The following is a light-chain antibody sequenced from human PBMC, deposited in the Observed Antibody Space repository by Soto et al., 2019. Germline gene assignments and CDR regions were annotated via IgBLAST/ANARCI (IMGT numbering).Light chain of an antibody. CDR3: YSYTSSSTYV. Sequence: QSALTQPASVSVSPGQSITISCPGTRSDVGAYNYVSWYQQHPAKVPKLMIYDVSNRPSGVSDRFSGSKSGNTASLTISGLQAEDEADYYCYSYTSSSTYVFGTGTKVTVL. CDR2: DVS. V-gene: IGLV2-14*01. J-gene: IGLJ1*01. CDR1: RSDVGAYNY.